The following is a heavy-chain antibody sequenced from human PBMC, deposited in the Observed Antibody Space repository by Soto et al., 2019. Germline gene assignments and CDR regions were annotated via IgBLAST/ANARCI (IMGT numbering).Heavy chain of an antibody. Sequence: PSETLSLTCTVSGGSISSSSYYWGWIRQPPGKGLEWIGYIYYSGTTNYNPSLKSRVTISVDTSKNQFSLKLSSVTAGDTAVYYCASRWAIKGYFNYWGQGSLVTVYS. CDR2: IYYSGTT. CDR3: ASRWAIKGYFNY. D-gene: IGHD6-13*01. CDR1: GGSISSSSYY. V-gene: IGHV4-61*05. J-gene: IGHJ4*02.